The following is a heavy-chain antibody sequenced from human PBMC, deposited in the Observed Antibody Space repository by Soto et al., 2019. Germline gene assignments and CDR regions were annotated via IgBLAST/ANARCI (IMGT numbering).Heavy chain of an antibody. CDR3: AKVVKYDVLTGYYKGPDYYGMDV. CDR2: ISGRGGST. CDR1: GFTFSIYS. V-gene: IGHV3-23*01. Sequence: PAGSMRLSCAASGFTFSIYSMNWVRQAPGRGLEWVSLISGRGGSTHYADSVEGRFTISRDNSKNTLYLEMDSLRAEDTAVYYCAKVVKYDVLTGYYKGPDYYGMDVWGQGTTVTVSS. D-gene: IGHD3-9*01. J-gene: IGHJ6*02.